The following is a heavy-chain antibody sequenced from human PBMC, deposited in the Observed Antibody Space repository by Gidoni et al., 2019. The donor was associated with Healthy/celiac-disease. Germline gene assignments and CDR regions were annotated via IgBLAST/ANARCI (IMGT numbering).Heavy chain of an antibody. CDR1: GLTFSGSA. CDR3: TRQKQWLARALYYYYGMDV. D-gene: IGHD6-19*01. Sequence: EVQLVESGGGLVQPGGSLKLSCAASGLTFSGSAMHWVRQASGKGLEWVGRIRSKANSYATAYAASVKGRFTISRDDSKNTAYLQMNSLKTEDTAVYYCTRQKQWLARALYYYYGMDVWGQGTTVTVSS. CDR2: IRSKANSYAT. J-gene: IGHJ6*02. V-gene: IGHV3-73*01.